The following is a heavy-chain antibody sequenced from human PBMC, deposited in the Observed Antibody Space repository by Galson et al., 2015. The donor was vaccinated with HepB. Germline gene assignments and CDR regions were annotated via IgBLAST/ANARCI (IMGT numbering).Heavy chain of an antibody. J-gene: IGHJ4*02. CDR2: IYPGDSDT. D-gene: IGHD3-10*01. V-gene: IGHV5-51*01. CDR1: GYSLTSYW. Sequence: QSGAEMKKPGESLKISCKGSGYSLTSYWIGWVRQMPGKGLEWMGIIYPGDSDTRYSPSFQGQVTISADKSISTAYLQWSSLKASDTAMYYCARSYYYGSGSLRVLDYWGQGTLVTVSS. CDR3: ARSYYYGSGSLRVLDY.